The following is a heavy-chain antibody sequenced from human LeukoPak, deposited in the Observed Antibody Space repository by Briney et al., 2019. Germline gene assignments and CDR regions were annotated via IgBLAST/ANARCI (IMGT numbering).Heavy chain of an antibody. CDR1: GASISSSPNY. J-gene: IGHJ4*02. CDR3: ARDSSVRGVVNYFDY. D-gene: IGHD3-10*01. Sequence: SETLSLTCTVSGASISSSPNYWGWIRQPPGKGLEWIANTYYSGSTYYNPSLKSRVTMSLDTSKNQFSLKLSSVTAADTAVYYCARDSSVRGVVNYFDYWGQGTLVIVSS. V-gene: IGHV4-39*07. CDR2: TYYSGST.